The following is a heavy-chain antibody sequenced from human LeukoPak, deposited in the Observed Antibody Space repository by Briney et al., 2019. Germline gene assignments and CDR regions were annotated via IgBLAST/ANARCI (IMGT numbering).Heavy chain of an antibody. V-gene: IGHV3-30*18. CDR2: ISYDATDK. J-gene: IGHJ4*02. D-gene: IGHD5-12*01. CDR1: GFNFRSYG. CDR3: AKGEAYYSGYDEDY. Sequence: GGSLRLSCAASGFNFRSYGMQWVRQAPGTGLEWVPLISYDATDKYYAASVRGRFTISRDNSKNTLYLQMNSLRAEDTAVYYCAKGEAYYSGYDEDYWGQGTLVTVSS.